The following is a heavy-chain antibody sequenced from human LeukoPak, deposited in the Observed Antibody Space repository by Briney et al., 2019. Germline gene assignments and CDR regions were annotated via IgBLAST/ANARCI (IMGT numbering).Heavy chain of an antibody. V-gene: IGHV5-51*01. CDR3: ARVYSSSSWFEP. CDR1: GYSFTSYW. Sequence: GESLKLSCKGSGYSFTSYWIGWVRQMPGKGLEWMGIIYPGDSDTRYSPSFQGQVTISADKSISTACLRWSCRKASDTAMYYCARVYSSSSWFEPWGQGTLVSVSS. D-gene: IGHD6-6*01. J-gene: IGHJ5*02. CDR2: IYPGDSDT.